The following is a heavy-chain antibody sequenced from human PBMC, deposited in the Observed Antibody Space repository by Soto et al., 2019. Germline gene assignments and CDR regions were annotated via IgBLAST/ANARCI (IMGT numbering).Heavy chain of an antibody. CDR3: AAGTNDYGDYEGAFDI. CDR1: GGTFSSYA. D-gene: IGHD4-17*01. V-gene: IGHV1-69*12. Sequence: QVQLVQSGAEVKKPGSSVKVSCKASGGTFSSYAISWVRQAPGQGLEWMGGIIPIFGTANYAQKFQGRVTITAEESTSTAYMELSSLRSEDTAVYYCAAGTNDYGDYEGAFDIWGQGTMVTVSS. CDR2: IIPIFGTA. J-gene: IGHJ3*02.